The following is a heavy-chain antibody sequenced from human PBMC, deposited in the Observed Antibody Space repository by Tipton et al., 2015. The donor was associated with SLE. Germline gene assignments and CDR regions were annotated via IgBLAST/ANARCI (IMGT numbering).Heavy chain of an antibody. J-gene: IGHJ4*02. Sequence: TLSLTCAVSGYSISSGYYWGWIRQPPGKGLEWIGSIYHSGSTYYNPSLKSRVTISVDTSKNQFSRKLSSVTAADTAVYYCARAPPYGDSFDYWGQGTLVTVSS. V-gene: IGHV4-38-2*01. CDR2: IYHSGST. D-gene: IGHD4-17*01. CDR1: GYSISSGYY. CDR3: ARAPPYGDSFDY.